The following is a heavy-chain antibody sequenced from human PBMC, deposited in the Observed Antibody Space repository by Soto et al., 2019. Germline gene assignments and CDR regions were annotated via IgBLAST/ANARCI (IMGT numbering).Heavy chain of an antibody. D-gene: IGHD6-13*01. CDR2: IYYSGST. Sequence: SETLSLTCTVSGGSISSYYWSWFRQPPGKGLEWIGYIYYSGSTNYNPSLKSRVTISVDTSKNQFSLKLSSVTAADTAVYYCARLPGDSSTQSYYGMEVWGQGTTVTVSS. V-gene: IGHV4-59*01. CDR1: GGSISSYY. J-gene: IGHJ6*02. CDR3: ARLPGDSSTQSYYGMEV.